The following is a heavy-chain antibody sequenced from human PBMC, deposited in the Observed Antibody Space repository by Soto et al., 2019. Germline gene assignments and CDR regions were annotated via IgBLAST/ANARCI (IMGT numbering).Heavy chain of an antibody. CDR1: GYTFTGYY. CDR3: ARGIAVAGRYYYYYYMDF. CDR2: INPNSGGT. Sequence: ASVKVSCKASGYTFTGYYMHWVRQAPGQGLEWMGWINPNSGGTNYAQRFQGWVTMTRDTSISTAYMELSRLRSDDTAVYYCARGIAVAGRYYYYYYMDFWGKGTTVTVSS. V-gene: IGHV1-2*04. J-gene: IGHJ6*03. D-gene: IGHD6-19*01.